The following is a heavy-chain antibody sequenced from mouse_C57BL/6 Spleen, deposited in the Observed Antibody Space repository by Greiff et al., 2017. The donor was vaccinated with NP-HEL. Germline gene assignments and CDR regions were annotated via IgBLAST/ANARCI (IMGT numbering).Heavy chain of an antibody. CDR2: IDPSDSYT. CDR3: ARCTTPYYYAMDY. CDR1: GYTFTSYW. Sequence: QVQLQQPGAELVMPGASVKLSCKASGYTFTSYWMHWVKQRPGQGLEWIGEIDPSDSYTNYNQKFKGKSTLTVDKSSSTAYMQLSSLTSEDSAVYYCARCTTPYYYAMDYWGQGTSVTVSS. V-gene: IGHV1-69*01. D-gene: IGHD2-14*01. J-gene: IGHJ4*01.